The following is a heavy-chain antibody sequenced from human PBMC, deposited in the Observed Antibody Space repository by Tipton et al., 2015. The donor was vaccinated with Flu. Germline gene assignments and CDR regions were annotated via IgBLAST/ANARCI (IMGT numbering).Heavy chain of an antibody. CDR3: ARCRNRFRGSANYLPWFDT. D-gene: IGHD3-10*01. J-gene: IGHJ5*02. CDR1: GASMRDSTYY. Sequence: GSLRLSCSVSGASMRDSTYYWGWVRQAPGKGLEWIGSVYYHGDTYYNPSLKNRVRILVDTSKSQFSLKVTSVTAADTAVYYCARCRNRFRGSANYLPWFDTWGQGTLVSVSS. CDR2: VYYHGDT. V-gene: IGHV4-39*07.